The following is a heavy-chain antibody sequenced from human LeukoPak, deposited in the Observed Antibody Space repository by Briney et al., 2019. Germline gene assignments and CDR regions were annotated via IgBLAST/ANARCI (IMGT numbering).Heavy chain of an antibody. CDR1: RGSISGSNDY. V-gene: IGHV4-39*02. J-gene: IGHJ4*02. D-gene: IGHD3-3*01. CDR2: IFHIGTA. Sequence: SETLSLTCRVSRGSISGSNDYWGWARQPPGRGLEWLGGIFHIGTADHDLSLKSRVTISVDPSQNHYSLRLRSVPAADPAIYSSAPPGPLTAYSILWSGYWGIDYWGLGTRVSVSS. CDR3: APPGPLTAYSILWSGYWGIDY.